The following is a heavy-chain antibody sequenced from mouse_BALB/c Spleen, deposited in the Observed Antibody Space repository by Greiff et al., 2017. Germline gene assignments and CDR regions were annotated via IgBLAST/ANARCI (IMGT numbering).Heavy chain of an antibody. J-gene: IGHJ3*01. Sequence: VHLVESGPGLVAPSQSLSITCTVSGFSFTSYDISWVRQPPGKGLEWLGVIWTGGGTNYNSAFMSRLGISKDNSTSQVVLKINSRQTDDTATYYCVRGGDGYDTFAYWGQGTLVTVSA. V-gene: IGHV2-9-2*01. CDR2: IWTGGGT. CDR3: VRGGDGYDTFAY. D-gene: IGHD2-2*01. CDR1: GFSFTSYD.